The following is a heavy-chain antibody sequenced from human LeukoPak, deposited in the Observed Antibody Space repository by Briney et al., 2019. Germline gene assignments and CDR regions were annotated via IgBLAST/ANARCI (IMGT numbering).Heavy chain of an antibody. CDR3: ARAGPSSSWHQFDY. CDR1: GFTVSRNY. CDR2: IYSGGRT. Sequence: GGSLRLSCAASGFTVSRNYMSWVRQAPGKGLEWVSVIYSGGRTYYADSVKGRFTISRDNSKNTLYLQVNSLRAEETAVYYCARAGPSSSWHQFDYWGQGTLVTVSS. V-gene: IGHV3-66*01. J-gene: IGHJ4*02. D-gene: IGHD6-13*01.